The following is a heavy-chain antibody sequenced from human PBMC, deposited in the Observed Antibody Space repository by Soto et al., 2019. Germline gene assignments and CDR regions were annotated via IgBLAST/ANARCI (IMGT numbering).Heavy chain of an antibody. Sequence: QVQLVESGGGVVQPGRSLRLSCAASGFTFSSYAMHWVRQAPGKGLEWVAVISYDGSNKYYADSVKGRFIISRDNSKNTLYLQMNSLRAEDTAVYYCARDQGYSSSPEYYYYYGMDVWGQGTTVTVSS. V-gene: IGHV3-30-3*01. CDR2: ISYDGSNK. CDR3: ARDQGYSSSPEYYYYYGMDV. D-gene: IGHD6-6*01. CDR1: GFTFSSYA. J-gene: IGHJ6*02.